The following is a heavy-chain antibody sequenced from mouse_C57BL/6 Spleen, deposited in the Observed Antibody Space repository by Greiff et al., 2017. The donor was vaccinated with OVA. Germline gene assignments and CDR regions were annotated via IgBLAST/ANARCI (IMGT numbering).Heavy chain of an antibody. CDR3: ARDGDSSGLFAY. CDR2: IDPSDSYT. CDR1: GYTFTSYW. V-gene: IGHV1-59*01. Sequence: QVQLQQPGAELVRPGTSVKLSCKASGYTFTSYWMHWVKQRPGQGLEWIGVIDPSDSYTNYNQKFKGKATLTVDTSSSTAYMQLSSLTSEDSAVYYCARDGDSSGLFAYWGQGTLVTVSA. J-gene: IGHJ3*01. D-gene: IGHD3-2*02.